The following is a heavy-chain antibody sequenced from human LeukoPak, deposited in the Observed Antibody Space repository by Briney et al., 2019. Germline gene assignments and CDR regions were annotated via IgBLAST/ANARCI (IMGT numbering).Heavy chain of an antibody. J-gene: IGHJ2*01. CDR3: ARGMGYYDSRRYWYFDL. CDR2: ISAYNGNT. CDR1: GYTFTSFG. D-gene: IGHD3-22*01. Sequence: ASVKVSCKASGYTFTSFGISWVRQAPGQGLEWMGWISAYNGNTNYAQKLQGRVTMTTDTSTSTAYMELRSLRSDDTAVYYCARGMGYYDSRRYWYFDLWSRGTLVTVSS. V-gene: IGHV1-18*01.